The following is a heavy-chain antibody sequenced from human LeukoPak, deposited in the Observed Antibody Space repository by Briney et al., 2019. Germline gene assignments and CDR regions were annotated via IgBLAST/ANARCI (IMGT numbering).Heavy chain of an antibody. CDR3: ARDGDGSGSYYFSAFDY. CDR2: IIPIFGTA. Sequence: ASVKVSCKAFGGTFSSYAISWVRQAPGQGLEWMGGIIPIFGTANYAQKFQGRVTITADKSTSTAYMELSSLRSEDTAVYYCARDGDGSGSYYFSAFDYWGQGTLVTVSS. CDR1: GGTFSSYA. V-gene: IGHV1-69*06. J-gene: IGHJ4*02. D-gene: IGHD3-10*01.